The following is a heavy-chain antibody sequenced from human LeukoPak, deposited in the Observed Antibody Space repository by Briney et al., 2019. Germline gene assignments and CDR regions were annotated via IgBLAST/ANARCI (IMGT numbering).Heavy chain of an antibody. CDR3: AKALEAFGGELDY. Sequence: AGGSLRLSCVASGFTFSSYGMHWVRQAPGKGLEWVAVISYDGSNKYYADSVEGRFTISRDNSKNTLYLQMNSLRAEDTAVYYCAKALEAFGGELDYWGQGTLVTVSS. V-gene: IGHV3-30*18. J-gene: IGHJ4*02. CDR1: GFTFSSYG. CDR2: ISYDGSNK. D-gene: IGHD3-16*01.